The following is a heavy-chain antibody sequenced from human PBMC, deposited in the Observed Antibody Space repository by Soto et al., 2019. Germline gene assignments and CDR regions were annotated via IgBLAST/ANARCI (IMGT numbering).Heavy chain of an antibody. J-gene: IGHJ4*02. CDR3: AKDLDTVNTLYYFDY. CDR1: GFTFSSYA. Sequence: GGSLRLSCAASGFTFSSYAMSWVRQAPGKGLEWVSAISGSGGSTYYADSVKGRFTISRDNSKNTLYLQMNRLKAEDTAVYYCAKDLDTVNTLYYFDYWGQGTLVTVSS. V-gene: IGHV3-23*01. D-gene: IGHD4-17*01. CDR2: ISGSGGST.